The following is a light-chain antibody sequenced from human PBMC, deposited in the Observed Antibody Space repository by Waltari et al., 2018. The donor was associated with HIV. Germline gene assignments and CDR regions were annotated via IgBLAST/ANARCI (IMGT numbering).Light chain of an antibody. J-gene: IGLJ1*01. CDR2: DVT. CDR1: SSDVGAYNY. CDR3: CSYAGSSYV. Sequence: QSALTQPRSVSGSPGQSVTISCPGPSSDVGAYNYVSWYQQHPGKAPKLMIYDVTKRPSVVPDRFSGSKSGNTASLTISGLQAEDEADYYCCSYAGSSYVFGTGTNVTVL. V-gene: IGLV2-11*01.